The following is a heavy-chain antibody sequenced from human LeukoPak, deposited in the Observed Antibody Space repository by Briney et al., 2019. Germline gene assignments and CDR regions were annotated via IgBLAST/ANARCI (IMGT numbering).Heavy chain of an antibody. CDR1: GFSLSTSGMR. D-gene: IGHD5-12*01. J-gene: IGHJ4*02. Sequence: SGPTLVNPTQTLTLTCTFSGFSLSTSGMRVSWIRQPPGKALEWLTRIDWDDDKFYSTSLKTRLTISKDTSKNQVVLTMTNMDPVDTATYYCARMWRYVDYWGQGTLATVSS. V-gene: IGHV2-70*04. CDR2: IDWDDDK. CDR3: ARMWRYVDY.